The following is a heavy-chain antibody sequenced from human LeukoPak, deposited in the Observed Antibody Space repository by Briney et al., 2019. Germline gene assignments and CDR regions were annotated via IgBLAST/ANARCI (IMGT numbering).Heavy chain of an antibody. CDR3: ATLNYYDSSGYPFDY. Sequence: SVKVSCKASGGTFSSYTISWVRQAPGQGLEWMGRIIPILGIANYAQKFQGRVTITADKSTSTAYMELSSLRSEDTAVYYCATLNYYDSSGYPFDYWGQGTLVTVFS. CDR1: GGTFSSYT. CDR2: IIPILGIA. V-gene: IGHV1-69*02. J-gene: IGHJ4*02. D-gene: IGHD3-22*01.